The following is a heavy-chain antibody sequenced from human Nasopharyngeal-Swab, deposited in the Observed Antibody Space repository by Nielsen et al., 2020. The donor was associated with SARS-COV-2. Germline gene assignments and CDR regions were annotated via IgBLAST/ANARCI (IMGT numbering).Heavy chain of an antibody. V-gene: IGHV1-45*02. Sequence: SVKVSCKASGFSITYRFLHWMRQAPGHALEWMGWITPFNGNAKYAQKFQGRVSITRDGSRTTASLELSSLRPDDTAMYFCASGQCINGVCNPTDGLDVWGRGTSVTVS. J-gene: IGHJ6*02. CDR1: GFSITYRF. CDR2: ITPFNGNA. CDR3: ASGQCINGVCNPTDGLDV. D-gene: IGHD2-8*01.